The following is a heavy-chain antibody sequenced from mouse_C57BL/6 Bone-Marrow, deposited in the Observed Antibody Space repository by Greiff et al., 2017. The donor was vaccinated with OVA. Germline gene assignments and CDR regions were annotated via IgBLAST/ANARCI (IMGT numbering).Heavy chain of an antibody. CDR1: GYTFTDYY. D-gene: IGHD2-3*01. J-gene: IGHJ4*01. V-gene: IGHV1-26*01. CDR2: INPNNGGT. CDR3: AREMRDGYSLDAMDY. Sequence: EVQLQQSGPELVKPGASVKISCKASGYTFTDYYMNWVKQSHGKSLEWIGDINPNNGGTSYNQKFKGKATLTVDKSSSTAYMELRSLTSEDSAVYYCAREMRDGYSLDAMDYWGQGTSVTVSS.